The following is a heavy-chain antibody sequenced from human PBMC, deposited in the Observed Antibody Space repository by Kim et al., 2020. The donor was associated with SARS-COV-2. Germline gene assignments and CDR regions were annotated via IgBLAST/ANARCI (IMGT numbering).Heavy chain of an antibody. Sequence: SETLSLTCTVSGGSISSYYWSWIRQPPGKGLEWIGYIYYSGSTNYNPSLKSRVTISVDTSKNQFSLKLSSVTAADTAVYYCARPTAGDGYNSHWIWYFDLWGRGTLVTVSS. D-gene: IGHD1-1*01. CDR3: ARPTAGDGYNSHWIWYFDL. CDR2: IYYSGST. CDR1: GGSISSYY. J-gene: IGHJ2*01. V-gene: IGHV4-59*08.